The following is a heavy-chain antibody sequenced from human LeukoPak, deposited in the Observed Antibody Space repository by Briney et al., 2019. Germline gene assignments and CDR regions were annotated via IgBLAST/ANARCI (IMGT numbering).Heavy chain of an antibody. J-gene: IGHJ5*02. CDR2: IYYSGST. D-gene: IGHD2-2*01. Sequence: PSETLSLTCTVSGGSISNSSYYWGWIRQPPGEGLECIGSIYYSGSTYYNPSLKSRVTISVDTSKNQFSLKLSSVTAADTAVYYCARDDIVVVPAAMGERRYNWFDPWGQGTLVTVSS. V-gene: IGHV4-39*07. CDR1: GGSISNSSYY. CDR3: ARDDIVVVPAAMGERRYNWFDP.